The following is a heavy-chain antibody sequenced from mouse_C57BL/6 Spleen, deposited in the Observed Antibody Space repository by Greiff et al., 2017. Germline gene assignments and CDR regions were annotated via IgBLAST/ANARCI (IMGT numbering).Heavy chain of an antibody. CDR3: AIPYYYGSPLFDY. J-gene: IGHJ2*01. Sequence: QVQLQQPGAELVKPGASVKVSCKASGYTFTSYWMHWVKQRPGQGLEWIGRIHPSDSDTTYNQKFKGKAPLTVDKSSSTAYMQRSSLTSEDSAVDYCAIPYYYGSPLFDYWGQGTTLTVSS. CDR2: IHPSDSDT. CDR1: GYTFTSYW. V-gene: IGHV1-74*01. D-gene: IGHD1-1*01.